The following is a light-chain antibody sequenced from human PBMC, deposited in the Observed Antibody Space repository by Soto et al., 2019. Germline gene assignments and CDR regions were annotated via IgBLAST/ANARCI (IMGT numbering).Light chain of an antibody. CDR1: QSLLHSNGYNY. J-gene: IGKJ1*01. CDR3: MQALQTPWT. V-gene: IGKV2-28*01. CDR2: LGS. Sequence: DIVMTQSPLSLPVTPGEPASISCRSSQSLLHSNGYNYLDWYLQKPGQSPQLLIYLGSNRSSGVPDRLRGSGSGTDFTLKISRVEAEDVGVSYCMQALQTPWTFGQGTKVEIK.